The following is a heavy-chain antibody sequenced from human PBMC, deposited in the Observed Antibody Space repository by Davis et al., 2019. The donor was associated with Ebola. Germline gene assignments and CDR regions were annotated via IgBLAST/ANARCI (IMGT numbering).Heavy chain of an antibody. CDR1: GYTFTDYY. D-gene: IGHD1-1*01. J-gene: IGHJ3*01. CDR2: INPNSGDT. Sequence: ASVQVSCKASGYTFTDYYLHWVRQAPGQGLEWMGWINPNSGDTEYAQKFQGRVTMTRDTSITTAYMELRRLKSDDTAVFYCARDGLERDAFDVWGQGTVVSVSS. CDR3: ARDGLERDAFDV. V-gene: IGHV1-2*02.